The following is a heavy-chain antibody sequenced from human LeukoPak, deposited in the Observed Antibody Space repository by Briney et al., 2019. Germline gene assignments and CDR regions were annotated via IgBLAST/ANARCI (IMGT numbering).Heavy chain of an antibody. J-gene: IGHJ5*02. CDR3: ARDGCSSTSCYLSPNSNWFDP. CDR2: ISAYNGNT. CDR1: GYTFTSYG. D-gene: IGHD2-2*01. Sequence: ASVTVSCKASGYTFTSYGISWVRQAPGQGLEWMGWISAYNGNTNYAQKLQGRVTMTTDTSTSTAYMELRSLRSDDTAVYYCARDGCSSTSCYLSPNSNWFDPWGQGTLVTVSS. V-gene: IGHV1-18*01.